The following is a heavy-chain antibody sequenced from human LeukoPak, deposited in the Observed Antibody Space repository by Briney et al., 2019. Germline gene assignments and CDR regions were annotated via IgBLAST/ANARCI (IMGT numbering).Heavy chain of an antibody. D-gene: IGHD3-22*01. CDR2: LTAGGDNV. V-gene: IGHV3-23*01. CDR1: GFSFTEHA. CDR3: GYYDSSGYYYGRLRY. Sequence: GGSLRLSCAASGFSFTEHAMTWVRQTPTKGREWVSSLTAGGDNVQYADFVEGRFTISRDNSKNTLYLQMSSLRAEDTATYFCGYYDSSGYYYGRLRYWGQGTPVTVSS. J-gene: IGHJ4*02.